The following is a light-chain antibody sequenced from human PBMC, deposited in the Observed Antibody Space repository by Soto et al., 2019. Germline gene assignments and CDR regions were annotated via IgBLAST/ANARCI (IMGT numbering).Light chain of an antibody. Sequence: EIVLTQSPCTLSLSTGERATLSCRASQSVKTFLVWYQQRPGQAPRLLIYDASNRATGIPARFSGSGSGTDFTLTISSLEPEDFAVYYCQQRSNWPPLITFAQGTRLEIK. V-gene: IGKV3-11*01. CDR2: DAS. CDR3: QQRSNWPPLIT. J-gene: IGKJ5*01. CDR1: QSVKTF.